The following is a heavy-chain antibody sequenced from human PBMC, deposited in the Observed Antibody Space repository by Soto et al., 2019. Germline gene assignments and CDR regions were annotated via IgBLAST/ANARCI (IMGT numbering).Heavy chain of an antibody. V-gene: IGHV1-3*01. CDR2: INAGNGNT. CDR3: ARDPLRGYSYGRTYNWFDP. Sequence: GASVKVSCKASGYTFTSYAMHWVRQAPGQRLEWMGWINAGNGNTKYSQKFQGRVTITRDTSASTAYMELSSLRSEDTAVYYCARDPLRGYSYGRTYNWFDPWGQGTLVTVSS. D-gene: IGHD5-18*01. J-gene: IGHJ5*02. CDR1: GYTFTSYA.